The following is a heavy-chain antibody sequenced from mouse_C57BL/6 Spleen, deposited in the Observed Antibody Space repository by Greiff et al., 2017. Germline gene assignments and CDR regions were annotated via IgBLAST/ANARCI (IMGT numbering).Heavy chain of an antibody. CDR3: ARRDYDYDEGYAMDY. V-gene: IGHV1-81*01. CDR2: IYPRSGNT. CDR1: GYTFTSYG. Sequence: VKLQQSGAELARPGASVKLSCKASGYTFTSYGISWVKQRTGQGLEWIGEIYPRSGNTYYNEKFKGKATLTADKSSSTAYMELRSLTSEDSAVYFCARRDYDYDEGYAMDYWGQGTSVTVSS. D-gene: IGHD2-4*01. J-gene: IGHJ4*01.